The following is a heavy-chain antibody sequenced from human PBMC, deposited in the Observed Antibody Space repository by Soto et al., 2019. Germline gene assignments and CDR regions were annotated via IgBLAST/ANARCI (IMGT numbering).Heavy chain of an antibody. CDR2: IFHSGNA. V-gene: IGHV4-59*01. J-gene: IGHJ4*02. D-gene: IGHD2-15*01. CDR3: ARAHAPTLPFDF. CDR1: GGSMRNVY. Sequence: KPSETLSLTCSVSGGSMRNVYWSWIRQPPGKGLEWIGFIFHSGNAKYSPSLQSRVTMSIDTSKDQFSLSLESVTAADTAVYFCARAHAPTLPFDFWGQGTLVTVSS.